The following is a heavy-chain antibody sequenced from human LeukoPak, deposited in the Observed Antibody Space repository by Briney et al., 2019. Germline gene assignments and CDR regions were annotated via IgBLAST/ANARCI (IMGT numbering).Heavy chain of an antibody. J-gene: IGHJ4*02. D-gene: IGHD6-19*01. CDR3: AKGSLAVAGLASGIDY. Sequence: GGSLRLSCAASGFTFSDYYMSWIRQAPGKGLEWVSYISTSSSYTNYADSVKGRFTISRDNAKNSLYLQMNSLRADDTAVYYCAKGSLAVAGLASGIDYWGQGTLVTVSS. CDR1: GFTFSDYY. V-gene: IGHV3-11*06. CDR2: ISTSSSYT.